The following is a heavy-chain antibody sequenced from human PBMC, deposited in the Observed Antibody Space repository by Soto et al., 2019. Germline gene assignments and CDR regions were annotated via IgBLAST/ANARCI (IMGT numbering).Heavy chain of an antibody. V-gene: IGHV4-59*08. Sequence: SETLSLTCTVSGGSISSYYWSWIRQPPGKGLEWIGYIYYSGSTNYNPSLKSRVTISVDTSKNQFSLKLSSVTAADTAVYYCARMGHSVPKSWYCVRDFSAKGSTVTVSS. CDR1: GGSISSYY. J-gene: IGHJ6*04. CDR3: ARMGHSVPKSWYCVRDF. CDR2: IYYSGST. D-gene: IGHD6-13*01.